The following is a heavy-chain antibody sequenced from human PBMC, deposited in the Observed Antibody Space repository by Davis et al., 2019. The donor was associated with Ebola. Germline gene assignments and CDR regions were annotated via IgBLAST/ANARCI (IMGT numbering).Heavy chain of an antibody. CDR1: GFTFSSYS. D-gene: IGHD6-13*01. Sequence: GESLKISCAASGFTFSSYSMNWVRQAPGKGLEWVAVISYDGSNKYYADSVKGRFTISRDNSKNTLYLQMNSLRAEDTAVYYCAKGRIAAAPYYWGQGTLVTVSS. CDR3: AKGRIAAAPYY. J-gene: IGHJ4*02. CDR2: ISYDGSNK. V-gene: IGHV3-30*18.